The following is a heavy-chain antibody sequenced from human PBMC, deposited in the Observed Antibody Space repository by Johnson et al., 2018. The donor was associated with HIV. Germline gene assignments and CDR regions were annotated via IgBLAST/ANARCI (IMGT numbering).Heavy chain of an antibody. V-gene: IGHV3-23*04. Sequence: VQLVESGGGLVQPGRSLRLSCAASGFTFDDYAMHWVRQAPGKGLEWVSIISGSGGTTYCADSVKGRFTISRDNSKNTLFLQMNGLRPEDTAVYYCARGQGFWAFDIWGQGTMVTVSS. CDR1: GFTFDDYA. CDR3: ARGQGFWAFDI. J-gene: IGHJ3*02. D-gene: IGHD3-3*01. CDR2: ISGSGGTT.